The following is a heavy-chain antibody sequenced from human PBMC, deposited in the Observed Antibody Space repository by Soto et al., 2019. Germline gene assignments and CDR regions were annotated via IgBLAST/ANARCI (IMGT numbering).Heavy chain of an antibody. V-gene: IGHV3-33*08. Sequence: GGSLRLSCAASGFRFSTYGMHWFRQAPGKGLEWVAVIWYDGNNKYYADSVKGRFTISRDNSNNTLYVQMTSLRAEDTAVYYCARGLHSLFDYWGQGTLVTVSS. CDR1: GFRFSTYG. CDR2: IWYDGNNK. J-gene: IGHJ4*02. CDR3: ARGLHSLFDY. D-gene: IGHD2-21*01.